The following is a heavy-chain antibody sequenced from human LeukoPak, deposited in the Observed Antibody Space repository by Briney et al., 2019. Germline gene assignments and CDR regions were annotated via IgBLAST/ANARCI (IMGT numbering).Heavy chain of an antibody. CDR2: INPNSGGT. D-gene: IGHD4-17*01. V-gene: IGHV1-2*02. Sequence: ASVKVSCKASGYTFTGYYMHWVRQAPGQVLEWMGWINPNSGGTNYAQKFQGRVTMTRDTSISTAYMELSRLRSDDTAVYYCARDKTTVTTFYYYYMDVWGKGTTVTVSS. J-gene: IGHJ6*03. CDR1: GYTFTGYY. CDR3: ARDKTTVTTFYYYYMDV.